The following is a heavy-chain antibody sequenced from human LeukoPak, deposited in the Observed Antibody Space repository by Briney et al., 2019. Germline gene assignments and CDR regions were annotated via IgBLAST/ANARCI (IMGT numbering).Heavy chain of an antibody. CDR3: ARAIIGATFDY. D-gene: IGHD3-10*01. V-gene: IGHV1-18*01. Sequence: ASVTVSCKASGYTFTSYGISWVRQAPGQGLEWMGWISAYNGNTNYTQKLQGRVTMTTDTSTSTAYMELRSLRSDDTAVYYCARAIIGATFDYWGQGTLVTVSS. CDR1: GYTFTSYG. CDR2: ISAYNGNT. J-gene: IGHJ4*02.